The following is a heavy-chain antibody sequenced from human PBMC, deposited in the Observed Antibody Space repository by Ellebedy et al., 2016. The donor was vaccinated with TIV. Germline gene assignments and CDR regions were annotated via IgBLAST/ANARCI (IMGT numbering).Heavy chain of an antibody. Sequence: SETLSLXCTVSGGSVSSGSSYWSWIRQPPGKGLEWIGYIYYSGSTNYNPSLKSRVTISVDTSKNQFSLKLSSVTAADTAVYYCARDLGVSDYWGQGTLVTVSS. D-gene: IGHD2-21*01. V-gene: IGHV4-61*01. CDR2: IYYSGST. CDR1: GGSVSSGSSY. J-gene: IGHJ4*02. CDR3: ARDLGVSDY.